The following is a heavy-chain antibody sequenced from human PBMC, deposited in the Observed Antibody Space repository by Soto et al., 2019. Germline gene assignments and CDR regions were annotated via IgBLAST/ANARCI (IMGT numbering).Heavy chain of an antibody. CDR2: FDPEGGET. D-gene: IGHD3-9*01. CDR1: GYTLTELS. CDR3: ARVVLTSSYQINWFGP. Sequence: GASVKVSCKVSGYTLTELSMHWVRQAPGKGLEWMGGFDPEGGETIYAQKFQVRVTMTEDTSTDTAYMELGSLRSDDTAIYYCARVVLTSSYQINWFGPWGQGTPVTVSS. J-gene: IGHJ5*02. V-gene: IGHV1-24*01.